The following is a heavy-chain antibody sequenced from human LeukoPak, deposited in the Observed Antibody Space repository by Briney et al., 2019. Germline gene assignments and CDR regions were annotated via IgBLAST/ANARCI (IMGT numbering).Heavy chain of an antibody. J-gene: IGHJ6*03. CDR2: ISYDGSKT. CDR1: GFTFSNYA. Sequence: PGGSLRLSCAASGFTFSNYAMDWVRQAPGKGLEWVALISYDGSKTYYADSVKGRFTISRDTSMNTLFLEMNSLRADDKALYYCARDRDFYYMDVWGKGTTVTVAS. CDR3: ARDRDFYYMDV. V-gene: IGHV3-30*04.